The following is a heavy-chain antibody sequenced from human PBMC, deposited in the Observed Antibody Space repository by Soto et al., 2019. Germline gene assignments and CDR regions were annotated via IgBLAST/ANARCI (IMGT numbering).Heavy chain of an antibody. D-gene: IGHD2-8*01. CDR3: ARPSEVLMVYATPDAFDI. CDR2: IIPIFGTA. Sequence: PGQGLEWMGGIIPIFGTANYAQKFQGRVTITADESTSTAYMELSSLRSEDTAVYYCARPSEVLMVYATPDAFDIWGQGTMVTVSS. V-gene: IGHV1-69*01. J-gene: IGHJ3*02.